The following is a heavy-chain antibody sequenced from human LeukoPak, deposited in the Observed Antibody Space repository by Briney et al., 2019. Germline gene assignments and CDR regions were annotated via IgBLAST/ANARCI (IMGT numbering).Heavy chain of an antibody. Sequence: SETLSLTCTVSGGSISSSSYYWGWIRQPPGKGLEWIGSIYYSGSTYYNPSLRSRVTISVDTSKNQFSLRLNSVTAADTAMYYCVKSGGYGLIDYWGQGTLVTVSS. J-gene: IGHJ4*02. CDR3: VKSGGYGLIDY. V-gene: IGHV4-39*01. CDR2: IYYSGST. D-gene: IGHD1-26*01. CDR1: GGSISSSSYY.